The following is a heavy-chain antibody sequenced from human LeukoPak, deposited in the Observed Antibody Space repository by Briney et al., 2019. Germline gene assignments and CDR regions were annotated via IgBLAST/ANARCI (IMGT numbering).Heavy chain of an antibody. Sequence: GASVKVSCKASGYTFTGYYMHWVRQAPGQGLEWMGRINPNSGGTNYAQKFQGRVTMTRDTSISTAYMELSRLRSDDTAVYYCARARNMVRGVMTSNWFDPWGQGTLVTVSS. V-gene: IGHV1-2*06. CDR2: INPNSGGT. J-gene: IGHJ5*02. D-gene: IGHD3-10*01. CDR3: ARARNMVRGVMTSNWFDP. CDR1: GYTFTGYY.